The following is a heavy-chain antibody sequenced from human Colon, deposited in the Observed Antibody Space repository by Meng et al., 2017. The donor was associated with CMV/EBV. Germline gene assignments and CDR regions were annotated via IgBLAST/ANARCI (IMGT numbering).Heavy chain of an antibody. V-gene: IGHV1-69*12. Sequence: QGQLGESGAERKKAGVSVKVSGKASKGTFTSYPISWVRQGPGQGFEWVGGIITISGTTDYAQKFQGRVTITADESTSTAYMKLSNLRSEDTAIYYCARVICGGDCYLDYWGRGTLVTVSS. CDR1: KGTFTSYP. D-gene: IGHD2-21*02. CDR3: ARVICGGDCYLDY. J-gene: IGHJ4*02. CDR2: IITISGTT.